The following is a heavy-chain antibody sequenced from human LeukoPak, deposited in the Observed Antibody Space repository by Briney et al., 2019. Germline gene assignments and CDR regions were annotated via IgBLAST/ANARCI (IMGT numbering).Heavy chain of an antibody. CDR1: GYTFTSYA. J-gene: IGHJ3*02. D-gene: IGHD3-22*01. CDR2: INAGNGNT. Sequence: ASVKVSCKASGYTFTSYAMHWVRQAPGQRLEWMGWINAGNGNTKYSQKFQGRVTITRDTSASTAYMELSSLRSEDTAVYYCARGGTMIVPEDAFDIWGQGTMVTVSS. V-gene: IGHV1-3*01. CDR3: ARGGTMIVPEDAFDI.